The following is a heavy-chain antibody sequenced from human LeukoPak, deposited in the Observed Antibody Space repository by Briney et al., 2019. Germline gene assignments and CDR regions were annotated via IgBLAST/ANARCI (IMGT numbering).Heavy chain of an antibody. J-gene: IGHJ3*02. Sequence: PGGSLRLSCAASGFTFSSYAMHWVRQAPGKGLEWVAVISYDGSNKYYEESVKGRFTISRDKSKNTLSLQMNSLRVEDTGVYYCAREGDGSSGRDAFDIWGQGTMVTVSS. V-gene: IGHV3-30*04. CDR2: ISYDGSNK. D-gene: IGHD3-22*01. CDR1: GFTFSSYA. CDR3: AREGDGSSGRDAFDI.